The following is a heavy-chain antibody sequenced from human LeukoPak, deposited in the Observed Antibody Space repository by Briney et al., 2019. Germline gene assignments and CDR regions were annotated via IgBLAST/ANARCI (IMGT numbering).Heavy chain of an antibody. CDR2: VYSSGST. J-gene: IGHJ4*02. D-gene: IGHD3-16*01. V-gene: IGHV4-39*07. Sequence: PSETLSLTCTVSGGSISKSGYSWGWIRQPPGKGLEWIGNVYSSGSTFYNPSLKSRVTISVDTSKNQFSLKLSSVTAADTAVYYCARDPSSGGYWGQGTLVIVSS. CDR1: GGSISKSGYS. CDR3: ARDPSSGGY.